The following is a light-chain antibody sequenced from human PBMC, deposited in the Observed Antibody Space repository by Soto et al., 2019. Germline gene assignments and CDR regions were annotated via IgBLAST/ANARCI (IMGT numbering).Light chain of an antibody. J-gene: IGKJ3*01. CDR3: QQSYSTPQI. CDR2: GAS. CDR1: QSVSSSY. V-gene: IGKV3-20*01. Sequence: EIVLTQSPGTLSLSPGERATLSCRASQSVSSSYLAWYQQRPGQAPRLLIYGASRRATGLPDRFSGSGSGTDFTLTISSLQPEDFATYYCQQSYSTPQIFGPGTKVDIK.